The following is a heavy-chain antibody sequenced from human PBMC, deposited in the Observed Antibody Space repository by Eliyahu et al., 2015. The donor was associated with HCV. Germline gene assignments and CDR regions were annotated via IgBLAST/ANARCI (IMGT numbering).Heavy chain of an antibody. Sequence: QVQLVQSGAEXKKPGASVKVSCKASGYXXTSYDINWVRQATGQGLEWMGWMNPNSGNTXYXQKFQGRVTMXRNTSISTAYMELSSLRSEDTAVYYCARKGVERRRDQRGMDVWGQGTTVTVSS. J-gene: IGHJ6*02. CDR3: ARKGVERRRDQRGMDV. D-gene: IGHD1-1*01. CDR2: MNPNSGNT. V-gene: IGHV1-8*01. CDR1: GYXXTSYD.